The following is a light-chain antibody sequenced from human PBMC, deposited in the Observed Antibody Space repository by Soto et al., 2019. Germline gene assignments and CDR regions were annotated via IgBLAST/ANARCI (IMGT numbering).Light chain of an antibody. CDR3: HQYDSSLWT. CDR2: GAS. CDR1: QSVSSSY. J-gene: IGKJ1*01. V-gene: IGKV3-20*01. Sequence: EIVLTQSPGTLSLSPGERVTLSCRASQSVSSSYLAWYQQKPGQAPRLLIYGASSRATGIPDRFSGSGSGTDFTLTISRLEPADFAVYFCHQYDSSLWTFGQGTKVE.